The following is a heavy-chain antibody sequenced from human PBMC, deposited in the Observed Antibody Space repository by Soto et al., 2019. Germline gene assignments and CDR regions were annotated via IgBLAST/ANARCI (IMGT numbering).Heavy chain of an antibody. CDR1: GFTFSNYW. J-gene: IGHJ4*02. D-gene: IGHD6-19*01. CDR2: IKVDGSEK. V-gene: IGHV3-7*05. CDR3: AGVAV. Sequence: EVQLVESGGGFVQPGGSRRLSCAASGFTFSNYWMSWVRQAPGKGLEWVANIKVDGSEKYYVDSVKGRFTISRDNAKNSLYLQMNSLRAEDTAVYYCAGVAVRGQGTLVTVSS.